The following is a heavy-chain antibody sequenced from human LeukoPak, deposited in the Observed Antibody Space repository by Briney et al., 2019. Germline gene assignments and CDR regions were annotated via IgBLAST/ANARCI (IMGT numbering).Heavy chain of an antibody. D-gene: IGHD6-13*01. CDR3: ARGSRWQQLVRGWFDP. CDR2: INPNSGGT. CDR1: GYTFTGYY. V-gene: IGHV1-2*06. J-gene: IGHJ5*02. Sequence: GASVKVSCKASGYTFTGYYMHWVRQAPGQGLEWMGRINPNSGGTNYAQKFQGRVTMTGDTSISTAYMELSRLRSDDTAVYYCARGSRWQQLVRGWFDPWGQGTLVTVSS.